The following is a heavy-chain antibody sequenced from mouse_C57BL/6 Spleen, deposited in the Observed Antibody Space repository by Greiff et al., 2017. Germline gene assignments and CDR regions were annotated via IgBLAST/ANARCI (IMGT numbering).Heavy chain of an antibody. CDR1: GYAFSSYW. Sequence: QVQLQQSGAELVKPGASVKISCKASGYAFSSYWMNWVKQRPGKGLEWIGQIYPGDGDTNYNGKFKGKATLTADKSSSTAYMQLSSLTSEDSAVYFCARGGTTVVVDYWGQGTTLTVSS. D-gene: IGHD1-1*01. CDR2: IYPGDGDT. J-gene: IGHJ2*01. CDR3: ARGGTTVVVDY. V-gene: IGHV1-80*01.